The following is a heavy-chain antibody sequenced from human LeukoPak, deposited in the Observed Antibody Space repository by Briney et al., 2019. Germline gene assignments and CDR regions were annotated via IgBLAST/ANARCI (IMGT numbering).Heavy chain of an antibody. CDR1: GFTFSNAW. J-gene: IGHJ4*02. CDR2: IKSKTDGEIT. D-gene: IGHD3-22*01. Sequence: GGSLRLSRAASGFTFSNAWMTWVRQAPGKGLEWVGRIKSKTDGEITDYAAPVKGRFTISRDDSKNTLYLQMNSLKTEDTAVYYCLGDDSSGYSIDYWGQGALVTVSP. CDR3: LGDDSSGYSIDY. V-gene: IGHV3-15*01.